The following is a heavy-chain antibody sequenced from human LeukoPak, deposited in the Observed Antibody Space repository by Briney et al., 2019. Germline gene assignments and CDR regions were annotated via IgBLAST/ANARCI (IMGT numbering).Heavy chain of an antibody. J-gene: IGHJ6*02. CDR2: ISSSGSTI. D-gene: IGHD2-8*01. CDR1: GFTFSSYE. Sequence: GGPLRLSCAASGFTFSSYEMNWVRRAPGKGLEWVSYISSSGSTIYYADSVKGRFTISRDNAKNSLYLQMNSLRAEDTAVYYCARDRLYLMVYAIEGDGMDVWGQGTTVTVSS. V-gene: IGHV3-48*03. CDR3: ARDRLYLMVYAIEGDGMDV.